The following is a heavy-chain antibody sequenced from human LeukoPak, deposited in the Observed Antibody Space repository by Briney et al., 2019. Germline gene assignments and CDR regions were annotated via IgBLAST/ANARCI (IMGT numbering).Heavy chain of an antibody. CDR1: GYTFTNYG. CDR2: ISAYNGNT. Sequence: ASVKVSCKASGYTFTNYGISWVRQAPGQGLEWMGWISAYNGNTNYAQKLQGRVTMTTDTSTSTAYMELRSLRSDDTAVYYCARYCSSTSCYTWFDPWGQGTLVTVSS. D-gene: IGHD2-2*02. J-gene: IGHJ5*02. CDR3: ARYCSSTSCYTWFDP. V-gene: IGHV1-18*01.